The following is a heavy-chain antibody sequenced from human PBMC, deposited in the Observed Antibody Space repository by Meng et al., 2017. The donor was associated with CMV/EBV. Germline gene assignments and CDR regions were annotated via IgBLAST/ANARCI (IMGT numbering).Heavy chain of an antibody. CDR1: GGTFSSYA. D-gene: IGHD3-3*01. V-gene: IGHV1-69*10. CDR2: IIPILGIA. J-gene: IGHJ6*02. CDR3: ARRAWESCYDFCDGTDV. Sequence: SVKVSCKASGGTFSSYAISWVRQAPGQGLEWMGGIIPILGIANYAQKFQGRVTITADKSTSTAYMELSSLRSEDTAVYYCARRAWESCYDFCDGTDVWGQGTTVTVSS.